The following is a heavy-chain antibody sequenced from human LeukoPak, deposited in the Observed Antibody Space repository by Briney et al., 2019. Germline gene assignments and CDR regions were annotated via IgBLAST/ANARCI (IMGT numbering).Heavy chain of an antibody. CDR3: AKEILYCSSTTCYFYFDY. J-gene: IGHJ4*02. V-gene: IGHV3-23*01. Sequence: SGGSLRLSCAASGFTFSTYALTWVRQAPGKGLDWVSGISASGGNTYYADSVQGRFTISRDNSKNTLYLQMNSLRAEDTALYYCAKEILYCSSTTCYFYFDYWGQGTLVTVSS. CDR1: GFTFSTYA. D-gene: IGHD2-2*01. CDR2: ISASGGNT.